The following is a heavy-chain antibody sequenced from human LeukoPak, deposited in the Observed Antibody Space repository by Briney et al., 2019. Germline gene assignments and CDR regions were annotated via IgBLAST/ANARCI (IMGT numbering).Heavy chain of an antibody. J-gene: IGHJ5*02. CDR1: GGSFSGYY. CDR2: INHSGST. CDR3: ASRGDYDMRFDP. Sequence: SETLSLTCAVYGGSFSGYYWSWIRQPPGKGLEWIGEINHSGSTNYNPSLKSRVTISVDTSKNQFSLKLSSVTAADTAVYCCASRGDYDMRFDPWGQGTLVTVSS. V-gene: IGHV4-34*01. D-gene: IGHD4-17*01.